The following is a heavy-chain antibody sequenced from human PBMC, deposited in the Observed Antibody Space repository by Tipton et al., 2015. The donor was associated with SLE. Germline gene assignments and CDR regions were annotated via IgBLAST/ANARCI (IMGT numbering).Heavy chain of an antibody. Sequence: LRLSCTVSGGSISSGGYYWSWIRQHPGKGLEWIGYIYYSGSTNYNPSLKSRVTISVDTSKNQFSLKLSSVTAADTAVYYCARLLGVISGLAVAGTVIDYWGQGTLVTVSS. CDR3: ARLLGVISGLAVAGTVIDY. J-gene: IGHJ4*02. CDR1: GGSISSGGYY. D-gene: IGHD6-19*01. V-gene: IGHV4-31*03. CDR2: IYYSGST.